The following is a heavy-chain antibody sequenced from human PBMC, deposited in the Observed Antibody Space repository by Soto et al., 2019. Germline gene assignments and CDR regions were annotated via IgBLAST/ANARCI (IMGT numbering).Heavy chain of an antibody. D-gene: IGHD2-21*01. CDR1: GSTFGDHY. V-gene: IGHV3-72*01. Sequence: DVQLVESGGGLVQPGGSLRLSCVASGSTFGDHYMDWVRQAPGKGLEWVGRTGNKADSYTTEYAASVKGRFTISRDDSKNSLYLQMNSLKTEDTAVYHCTRGYSSVSIYAFDIWGQGTVVTVSS. CDR3: TRGYSSVSIYAFDI. J-gene: IGHJ3*02. CDR2: TGNKADSYTT.